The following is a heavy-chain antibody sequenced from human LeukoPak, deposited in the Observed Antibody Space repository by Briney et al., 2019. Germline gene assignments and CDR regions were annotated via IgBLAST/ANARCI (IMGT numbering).Heavy chain of an antibody. Sequence: PGGSLRLSCAASGFTFSSYWMSWVRQAPGKGLEWVSYISSSGSTIYYADSVKGRFTISRDNAKNSLYLQMNSLRAEDTAVYYCARVASSFGEMGYWGQGTLVTVSS. CDR1: GFTFSSYW. D-gene: IGHD3-10*01. CDR2: ISSSGSTI. J-gene: IGHJ4*02. V-gene: IGHV3-48*04. CDR3: ARVASSFGEMGY.